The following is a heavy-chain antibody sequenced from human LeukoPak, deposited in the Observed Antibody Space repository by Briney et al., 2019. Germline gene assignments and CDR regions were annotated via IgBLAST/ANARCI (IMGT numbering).Heavy chain of an antibody. V-gene: IGHV3-48*01. CDR2: ISSSSSTI. D-gene: IGHD6-13*01. CDR1: GFTFSSYS. Sequence: PGGSLRLSCAASGFTFSSYSMNWVRQAPGKGLEWVSYISSSSSTIYYADSVKGRFTISRDNAKNSLYLQMNSLRAEDTAVYYCARGTGYSSSWYLRLEAFDIWGQGTMVTVSS. CDR3: ARGTGYSSSWYLRLEAFDI. J-gene: IGHJ3*02.